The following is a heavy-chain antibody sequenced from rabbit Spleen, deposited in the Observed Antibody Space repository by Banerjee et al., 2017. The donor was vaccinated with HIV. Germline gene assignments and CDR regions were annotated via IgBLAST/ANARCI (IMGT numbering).Heavy chain of an antibody. Sequence: QEQLVESGGGLVQPEGSLTLTCKASGIDFSSTYDMCWVRQAPGKGLEWIACIYTGRSGATWYASWVNGRFTISKTSSTTVTLQMTSLTAADTATYFCAKDYCGGAAGYVCALNLWGPGTLVTVS. CDR3: AKDYCGGAAGYVCALNL. CDR1: GIDFSSTYD. J-gene: IGHJ4*01. V-gene: IGHV1S45*01. D-gene: IGHD6-1*01. CDR2: IYTGRSGAT.